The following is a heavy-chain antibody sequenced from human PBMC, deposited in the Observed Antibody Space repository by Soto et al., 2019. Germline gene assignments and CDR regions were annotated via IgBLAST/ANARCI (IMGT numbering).Heavy chain of an antibody. CDR3: VREDGVVVSNSAFDY. V-gene: IGHV3-21*02. D-gene: IGHD2-15*01. J-gene: IGHJ4*02. Sequence: EVQVVESGGGLVKPGGSLRLSCATSGFSFSTYNMNWVRQSPGKGLEWVSSINGRSNYKYYTDSVKGRFAISRDNHQNSLYLQMDSLRVEDTAVYYCVREDGVVVSNSAFDYWGQGTLVTFSS. CDR2: INGRSNYK. CDR1: GFSFSTYN.